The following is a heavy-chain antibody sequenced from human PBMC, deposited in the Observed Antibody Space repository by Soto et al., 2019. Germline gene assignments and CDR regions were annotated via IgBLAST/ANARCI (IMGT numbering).Heavy chain of an antibody. V-gene: IGHV3-30-3*01. D-gene: IGHD3-10*01. CDR3: ASCITMVRGVSCAFDI. Sequence: GGSLRLSCAASGFTFSSYAMHWVRQAPGKGLEWVAVISYDGSNKYYADSVKGRFTISRDNSKNTLYLQMNSLRAEDTAVYYCASCITMVRGVSCAFDIWGQGTMVTVS. CDR1: GFTFSSYA. CDR2: ISYDGSNK. J-gene: IGHJ3*02.